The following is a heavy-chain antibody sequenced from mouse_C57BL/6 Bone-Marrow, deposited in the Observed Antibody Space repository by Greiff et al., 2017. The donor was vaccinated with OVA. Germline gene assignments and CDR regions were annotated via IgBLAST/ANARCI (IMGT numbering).Heavy chain of an antibody. J-gene: IGHJ4*01. CDR1: GYTFTSYW. CDR3: AIRRYGSNPYAMDY. Sequence: QVQLQQPGAELVKPGASVKVSCKASGYTFTSYWMHWVKQRPGQGLEWIGRIHPSDSDTNYNQKFKGKATLTVDKSSSTAYMQLSSLTSEDSAVYYCAIRRYGSNPYAMDYWGQGTSVTVSS. D-gene: IGHD1-1*01. CDR2: IHPSDSDT. V-gene: IGHV1-74*01.